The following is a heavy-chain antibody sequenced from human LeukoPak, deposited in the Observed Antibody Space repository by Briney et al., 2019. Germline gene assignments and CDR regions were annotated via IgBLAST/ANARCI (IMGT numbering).Heavy chain of an antibody. CDR2: INPSGGST. V-gene: IGHV1-46*01. CDR3: TRDYGDFNWFEY. CDR1: GYTFTNYY. D-gene: IGHD4-17*01. J-gene: IGHJ5*01. Sequence: ASVKVSCKASGYTFTNYYIHWVRQAPGHRLEWMGRINPSGGSTTYAQKFQGRVTMTRDMSTSTVYMEVSSLRSEDTALYYCTRDYGDFNWFEYWGQGTLVTVTS.